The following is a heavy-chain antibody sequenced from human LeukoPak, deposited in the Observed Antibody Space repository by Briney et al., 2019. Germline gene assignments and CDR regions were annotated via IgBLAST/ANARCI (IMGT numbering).Heavy chain of an antibody. CDR1: GFTFSSYG. Sequence: GGSLSLSCAASGFTFSSYGMHWVRQAPGKGLEWVAFIQYDGSNKYYADSVKARFTISRDNYKNTLYLQMNSLSAEDTAVYYCAKGSSGSSAHWGQGTLVTVSS. CDR2: IQYDGSNK. J-gene: IGHJ4*02. V-gene: IGHV3-30*02. CDR3: AKGSSGSSAH. D-gene: IGHD1-26*01.